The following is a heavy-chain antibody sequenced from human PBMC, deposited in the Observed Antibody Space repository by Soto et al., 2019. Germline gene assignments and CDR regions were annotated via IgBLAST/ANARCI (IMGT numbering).Heavy chain of an antibody. J-gene: IGHJ4*02. CDR3: ARGVAAAENFDY. CDR2: ISPILGIA. CDR1: GGTFSSYT. D-gene: IGHD6-13*01. V-gene: IGHV1-69*02. Sequence: QVQLVQSGAEVKKPGSSVKVSCKASGGTFSSYTISWVRQAPGQGLEWMGRISPILGIANYAQKFQGGVTSTADKSPSTAYMELSSLSSEDTEVYSWARGVAAAENFDYWGQGTLVTVSS.